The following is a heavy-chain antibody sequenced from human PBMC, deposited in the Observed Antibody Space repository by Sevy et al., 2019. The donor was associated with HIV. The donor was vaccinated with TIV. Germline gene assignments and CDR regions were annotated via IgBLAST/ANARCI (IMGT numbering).Heavy chain of an antibody. D-gene: IGHD3-16*01. V-gene: IGHV3-23*01. CDR3: AKCLYTSIDAYYYYYMDV. J-gene: IGHJ6*03. Sequence: GGSLRLSCAASGFTFSSYATSWVRQAPGKGLEWVSTISGSGDNTFYADSAKGRFTISRDNSKNTLYLQMNSLRAEDTAVYYCAKCLYTSIDAYYYYYMDVWGKGTTVTVSS. CDR2: ISGSGDNT. CDR1: GFTFSSYA.